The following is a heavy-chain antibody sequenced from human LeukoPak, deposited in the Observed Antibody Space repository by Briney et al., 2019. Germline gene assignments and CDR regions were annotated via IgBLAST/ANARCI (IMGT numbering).Heavy chain of an antibody. Sequence: SETLSLTCTVSGGPISSYYWSWIRQPAGKGLEWIGRIYTSGSTNYNPSLKSRVTMSVDTSKNQFSLKLSSVTAADTAVYYCARDGRYGSGWFAFDYWGQGTLVTVSS. CDR1: GGPISSYY. J-gene: IGHJ4*02. V-gene: IGHV4-4*07. D-gene: IGHD6-19*01. CDR2: IYTSGST. CDR3: ARDGRYGSGWFAFDY.